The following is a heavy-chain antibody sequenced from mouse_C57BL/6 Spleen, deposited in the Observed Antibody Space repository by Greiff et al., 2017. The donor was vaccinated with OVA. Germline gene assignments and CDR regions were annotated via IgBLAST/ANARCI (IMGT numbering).Heavy chain of an antibody. V-gene: IGHV14-1*01. CDR3: TRGAVVARIYFDY. CDR2: IDPEDGDT. CDR1: GFNIKDYY. J-gene: IGHJ2*01. D-gene: IGHD1-1*01. Sequence: VQLQQPGAELVKPGASVKLSCTASGFNIKDYYMHWVKQRPEQGLEWIGRIDPEDGDTEYAPKFQGKATMTADTSSNTAYLQLSSLTSEDTAVYYCTRGAVVARIYFDYWGQGTTLTVSS.